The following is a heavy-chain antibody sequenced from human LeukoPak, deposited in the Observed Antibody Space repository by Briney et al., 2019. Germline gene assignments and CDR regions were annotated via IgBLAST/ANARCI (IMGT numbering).Heavy chain of an antibody. D-gene: IGHD5-18*01. CDR1: GFTYSSYG. CDR3: AREADTAIINAAGPC. Sequence: PGGPLRLSCAASGFTYSSYGMHWLRQAPGKTLEWVAVISYYGSNKYYADSVKGRFTISRANSKDTLYLQMNSLRAEDTAVYYCAREADTAIINAAGPCWGQGTLVTVAS. J-gene: IGHJ4*02. CDR2: ISYYGSNK. V-gene: IGHV3-30*03.